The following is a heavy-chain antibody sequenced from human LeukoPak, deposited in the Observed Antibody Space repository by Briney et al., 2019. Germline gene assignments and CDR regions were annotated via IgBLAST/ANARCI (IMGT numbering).Heavy chain of an antibody. J-gene: IGHJ5*02. V-gene: IGHV1-18*01. Sequence: ASVKVSCKASGYNFGIFGISWVRQAPGQGLEWMGWISANNGNTKYAQEFQGRVTMTTDTSTSRAYMELRSLRSDDTAVYYCARVGVVVPSAWFDPWGQGTLVTVSS. CDR1: GYNFGIFG. CDR2: ISANNGNT. CDR3: ARVGVVVPSAWFDP. D-gene: IGHD2-2*01.